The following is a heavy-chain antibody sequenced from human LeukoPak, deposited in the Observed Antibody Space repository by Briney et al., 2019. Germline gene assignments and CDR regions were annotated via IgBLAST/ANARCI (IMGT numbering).Heavy chain of an antibody. CDR3: ARGSGYAPYYYYGMDV. CDR2: INHSGST. D-gene: IGHD3-10*01. J-gene: IGHJ6*02. Sequence: SETLSLTCAVYGGSFSGYYWSWIRQPPGKGLEWIGEINHSGSTNYNPSLKGRVTISVDTSKNQFSLKLSSVTAADTAVYYCARGSGYAPYYYYGMDVWGQGTTVTVSS. V-gene: IGHV4-34*01. CDR1: GGSFSGYY.